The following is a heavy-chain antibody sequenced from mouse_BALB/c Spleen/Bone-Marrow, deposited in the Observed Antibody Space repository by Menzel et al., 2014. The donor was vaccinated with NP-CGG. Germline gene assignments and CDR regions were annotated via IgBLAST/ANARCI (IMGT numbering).Heavy chain of an antibody. Sequence: VQLKESGPSLVKPSQTLSLPCSVTGDSITSGYWNWIRKFPGNKLEYMGYISYSGSTYYKPSLKSRISITRDTSKNQYYLQLNPVTTEDTATYYCARHRYRYYYAMDYWGQGTSVTVSS. CDR2: ISYSGST. J-gene: IGHJ4*01. D-gene: IGHD2-14*01. V-gene: IGHV3-8*02. CDR1: GDSITSGY. CDR3: ARHRYRYYYAMDY.